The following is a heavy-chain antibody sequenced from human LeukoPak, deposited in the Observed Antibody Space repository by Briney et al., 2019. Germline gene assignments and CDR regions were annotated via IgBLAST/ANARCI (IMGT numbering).Heavy chain of an antibody. J-gene: IGHJ3*02. Sequence: SETLSLTCAASGYSISSGYYWGWIRQPPGKGLEWIGRIYHSGRTYYNPSLNSRVTISVDTSKNQFSLKLSSVTAADTAVYYCARHDKYCSGGSCPRAAFDIWGQGTMVTVSS. CDR3: ARHDKYCSGGSCPRAAFDI. D-gene: IGHD2-15*01. CDR1: GYSISSGYY. V-gene: IGHV4-38-2*01. CDR2: IYHSGRT.